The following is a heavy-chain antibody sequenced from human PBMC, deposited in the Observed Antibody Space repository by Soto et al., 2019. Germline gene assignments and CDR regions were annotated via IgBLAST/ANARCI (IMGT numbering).Heavy chain of an antibody. J-gene: IGHJ4*02. CDR2: ISYDGSNK. V-gene: IGHV3-30*03. D-gene: IGHD5-12*01. CDR3: ARENVDIASTMFPYFDY. Sequence: PGGSLRLSCAASGFTFSYHGMHWVRQAPGKGLEWVTVISYDGSNKYYADSVRGRFTISRDNSKNTLYLQMNSLRAEDTAVYYCARENVDIASTMFPYFDYWGQGAQVTVSS. CDR1: GFTFSYHG.